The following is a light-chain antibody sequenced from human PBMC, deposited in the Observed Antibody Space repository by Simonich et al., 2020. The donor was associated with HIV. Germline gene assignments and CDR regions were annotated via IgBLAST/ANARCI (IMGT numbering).Light chain of an antibody. V-gene: IGKV1-39*01. J-gene: IGKJ2*01. Sequence: DIQMTQSTSSLSAYVGDRVTITCRASQSISTYLHWYQLKPGKAPKLLIYAASSLQSGVPSRFSVSGSGTEFTLTISSLQPEDFATYYCQQSYSIPYTFGQGTKLEIK. CDR3: QQSYSIPYT. CDR1: QSISTY. CDR2: AAS.